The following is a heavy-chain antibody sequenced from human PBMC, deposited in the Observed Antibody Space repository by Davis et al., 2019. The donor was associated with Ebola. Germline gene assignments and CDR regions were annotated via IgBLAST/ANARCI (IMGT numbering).Heavy chain of an antibody. CDR3: TRETTV. CDR2: IRSKAYGGTT. CDR1: GFTFDDYA. V-gene: IGHV3-49*04. J-gene: IGHJ2*01. D-gene: IGHD4-11*01. Sequence: GGSLRLSCTTSGFTFDDYAMTWVRQAPGKGLEWVGFIRSKAYGGTTEYAASVKGRFTISRDDSKSIAYLQMNSLKTEDTAVYYCTRETTVWGRGTLVTVSS.